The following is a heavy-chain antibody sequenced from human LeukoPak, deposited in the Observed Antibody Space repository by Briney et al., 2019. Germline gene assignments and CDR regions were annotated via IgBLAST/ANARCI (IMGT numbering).Heavy chain of an antibody. D-gene: IGHD3-9*01. CDR1: GYTFTSYG. V-gene: IGHV1-18*04. CDR2: ISAYNGNT. Sequence: GASVKVSCKASGYTFTSYGISWVRQAPGQGLEWMGWISAYNGNTNYAQKLQGRVTMTTDTSTSTAYMELRSLRSDDTAVYYCANDGGDILTGYYTDYYYYYGMDVWGKGTTVTVSS. CDR3: ANDGGDILTGYYTDYYYYYGMDV. J-gene: IGHJ6*04.